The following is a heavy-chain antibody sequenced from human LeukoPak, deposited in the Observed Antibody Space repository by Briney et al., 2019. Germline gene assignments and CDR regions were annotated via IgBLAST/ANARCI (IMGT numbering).Heavy chain of an antibody. Sequence: GGSLRLSCAASGFTFSSYGTHWVRQAPGKGLEWVANIKQERGQEYYVDSVKGRFTISKDSAKNSLYLQMNSLRVEDTAMYYCASLDTAKQPLANHWGQGTLVTVSS. J-gene: IGHJ5*02. V-gene: IGHV3-7*03. CDR2: IKQERGQE. D-gene: IGHD5-18*01. CDR3: ASLDTAKQPLANH. CDR1: GFTFSSYG.